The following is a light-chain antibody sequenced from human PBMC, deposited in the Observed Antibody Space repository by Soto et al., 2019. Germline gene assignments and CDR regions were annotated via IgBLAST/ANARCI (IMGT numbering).Light chain of an antibody. CDR3: QYYAGSLGGGV. CDR1: SSNIGTGYN. J-gene: IGLJ1*01. Sequence: QPVLTQPPSVSGAPGQRVTISCTGSSSNIGTGYNIHWYQQVPGTAPKLLIYGNSNRPSGVPDRFSGSKSGTSASLAITGLQAEAEADYYRQYYAGSLGGGVFGTGTKLTVL. CDR2: GNS. V-gene: IGLV1-40*01.